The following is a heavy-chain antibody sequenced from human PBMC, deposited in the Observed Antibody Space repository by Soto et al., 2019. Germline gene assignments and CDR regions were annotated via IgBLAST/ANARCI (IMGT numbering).Heavy chain of an antibody. CDR1: GFTFSSYG. CDR3: ARDPPSYYYGSGSYMGFDY. V-gene: IGHV3-33*01. D-gene: IGHD3-10*01. Sequence: GGSLRLSCAASGFTFSSYGMHWVRQAPGKGLEWVAVIWYDGSNKYYADSVKGRFTISRDNSKNTLYLQMNSLRAEDTAVYYCARDPPSYYYGSGSYMGFDYWGQGTLVTVSS. CDR2: IWYDGSNK. J-gene: IGHJ4*02.